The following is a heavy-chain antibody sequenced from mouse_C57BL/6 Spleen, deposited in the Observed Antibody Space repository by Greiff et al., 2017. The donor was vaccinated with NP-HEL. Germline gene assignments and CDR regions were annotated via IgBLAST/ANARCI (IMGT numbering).Heavy chain of an antibody. J-gene: IGHJ4*01. D-gene: IGHD1-1*01. CDR3: ARGTTVVARYAMDY. CDR1: GYTFTDYY. CDR2: IYPGSGNT. V-gene: IGHV1-76*01. Sequence: QVQLQQSGAELVRPGASVKLSCKASGYTFTDYYINWVKQRPGQGLEWIARIYPGSGNTYYNEKFKGKATLTAEKSSSTAYMQLSSLTSEDSAVYFCARGTTVVARYAMDYWGQGTSVTVSS.